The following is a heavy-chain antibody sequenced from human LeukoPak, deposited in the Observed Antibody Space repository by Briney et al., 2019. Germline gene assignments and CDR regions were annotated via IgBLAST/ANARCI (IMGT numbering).Heavy chain of an antibody. CDR3: ARDLSSTPNWELDH. CDR1: GYTFSGYF. CDR2: INAGSGDT. Sequence: ASVKVSCKASGYTFSGYFVHWVRQAPGQGLEWMGRINAGSGDTEFAQKFQGRVTMTRDTFVSTAYMEVSGLTSGDTAMYYCARDLSSTPNWELDHWGQGTLVTVSS. D-gene: IGHD1-1*01. J-gene: IGHJ4*02. V-gene: IGHV1-2*06.